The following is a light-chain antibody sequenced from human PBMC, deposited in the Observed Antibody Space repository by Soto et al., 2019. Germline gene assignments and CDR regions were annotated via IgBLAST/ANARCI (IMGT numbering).Light chain of an antibody. Sequence: QAVVTQEPSFSVSPGGTVTLTCGLSSGSVSTGYYPSWYQQTPGQTPRTLIYNTDTRSSGVPDRFSGSILRNKAALTITGAQADDESDYYCVLYMGSGTVVFGGGTKLTVL. V-gene: IGLV8-61*01. CDR3: VLYMGSGTVV. J-gene: IGLJ2*01. CDR1: SGSVSTGYY. CDR2: NTD.